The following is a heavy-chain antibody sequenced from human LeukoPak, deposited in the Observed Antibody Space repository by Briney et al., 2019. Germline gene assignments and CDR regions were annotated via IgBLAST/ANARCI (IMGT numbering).Heavy chain of an antibody. CDR2: INHSGST. CDR3: ASRYCSGGSCYPSKIFDY. D-gene: IGHD2-15*01. J-gene: IGHJ4*02. CDR1: GGSFSGYY. Sequence: PSETLSLTCAVYGGSFSGYYWSWIRQPPGKGLEWIGEINHSGSTNYNPSLKSRVTISVDTSKNQFSLKLSSVTAADTAVYYCASRYCSGGSCYPSKIFDYWGQGTLVTVPS. V-gene: IGHV4-34*01.